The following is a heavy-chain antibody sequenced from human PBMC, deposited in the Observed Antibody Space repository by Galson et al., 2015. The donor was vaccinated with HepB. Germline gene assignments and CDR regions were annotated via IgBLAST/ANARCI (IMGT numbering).Heavy chain of an antibody. J-gene: IGHJ4*02. V-gene: IGHV5-51*06. CDR1: GYIFYNYW. CDR2: IYPGDSDT. D-gene: IGHD1-7*01. Sequence: QSGAEVKKPGDSLKISCKGSGYIFYNYWIGWVRQMPGKGLEWMGIIYPGDSDTRYSPSFQGHVTISADESTSTAYLQWNSLKASDTAMYYCASQLSAGWNYFFDYWGQGTLVTVSS. CDR3: ASQLSAGWNYFFDY.